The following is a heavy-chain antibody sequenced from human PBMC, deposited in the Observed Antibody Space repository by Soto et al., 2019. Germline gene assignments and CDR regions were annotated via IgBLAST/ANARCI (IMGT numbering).Heavy chain of an antibody. D-gene: IGHD6-13*01. CDR1: GFTFSTYG. CDR3: AKDLGVQQLGLDY. J-gene: IGHJ4*02. V-gene: IGHV3-30*18. Sequence: QVQLVESGGGVVQPGRSLRLSCAASGFTFSTYGMHWVRQAPGKGLEWVAVISYDGSNKYYADSVKGRFTISRDNSKNTLYLQMNSLRGEDTAVYYCAKDLGVQQLGLDYWGQGTLVTVSS. CDR2: ISYDGSNK.